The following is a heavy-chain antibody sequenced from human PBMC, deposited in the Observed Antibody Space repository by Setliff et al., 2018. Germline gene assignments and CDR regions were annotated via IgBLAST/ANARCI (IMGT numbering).Heavy chain of an antibody. CDR3: TTDCSGARCSS. V-gene: IGHV3-15*01. Sequence: GGSLRLSCAASGFTFSNAWMSWVRQAPGKGLEWVGRIKSKTDGGTTDYAAPVKGRFTISRDDSENTLYLQLNSLKTEDTAMYYCTTDCSGARCSSWGQGTLVTVSS. CDR1: GFTFSNAW. CDR2: IKSKTDGGTT. D-gene: IGHD2-15*01. J-gene: IGHJ5*02.